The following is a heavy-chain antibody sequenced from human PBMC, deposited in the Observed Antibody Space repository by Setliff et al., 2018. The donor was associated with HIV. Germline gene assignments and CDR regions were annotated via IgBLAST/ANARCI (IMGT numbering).Heavy chain of an antibody. Sequence: PSETLSLTCTVSTDSFSNRGFYWGWVRQPPGRGLEWIGSVYYSGSTYYNPSLKSRVTISVDTSKNKLSLKLTSMTAADTAVYYCARQPLYNDYDWRSYYFDYWGQGSLVTVSS. V-gene: IGHV4-39*01. CDR1: TDSFSNRGFY. D-gene: IGHD5-12*01. CDR2: VYYSGST. J-gene: IGHJ4*02. CDR3: ARQPLYNDYDWRSYYFDY.